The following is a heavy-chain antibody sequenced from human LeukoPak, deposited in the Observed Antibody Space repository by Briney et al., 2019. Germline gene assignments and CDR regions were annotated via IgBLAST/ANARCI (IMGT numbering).Heavy chain of an antibody. V-gene: IGHV4-38-2*02. CDR3: ARDTSGWYGTYWFDP. CDR1: GYSISSGYY. J-gene: IGHJ5*02. D-gene: IGHD6-19*01. Sequence: SETLSLTCTVSGYSISSGYYWGWIRQPPGKGLEWIGSIYHSGSTYYNPSLKSRVTISVDTSKNQFSLKLSSVTAADTAVYYCARDTSGWYGTYWFDPWGQGTLVTVSS. CDR2: IYHSGST.